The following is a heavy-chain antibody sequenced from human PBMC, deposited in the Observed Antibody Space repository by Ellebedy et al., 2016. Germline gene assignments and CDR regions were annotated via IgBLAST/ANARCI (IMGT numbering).Heavy chain of an antibody. Sequence: GESLKISXAASGFTFSNAWMNWVRQAPGQGLEWVANIRQDGGDKNYVDSVKGRLTISRDNVKNSLYLQMNSLNAEDTAVYYCARHGHCGGSCYSFDYWGQGTLVTVSS. CDR3: ARHGHCGGSCYSFDY. J-gene: IGHJ4*02. D-gene: IGHD2-21*02. CDR2: IRQDGGDK. V-gene: IGHV3-7*03. CDR1: GFTFSNAW.